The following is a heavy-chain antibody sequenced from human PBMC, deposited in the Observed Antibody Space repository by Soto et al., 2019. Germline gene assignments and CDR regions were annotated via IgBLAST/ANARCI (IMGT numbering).Heavy chain of an antibody. CDR2: TKQDGGET. D-gene: IGHD1-1*01. CDR1: GFTFSNFW. CDR3: ARARAWKEGMDV. Sequence: GGSLRLSCTASGFTFSNFWMNWVRQTPGKGLEWVANTKQDGGETYFADSVKGRFTISRDNAKNSVSLQMNSLRAEDTAVYYCARARAWKEGMDVWGQGTMVTVSS. J-gene: IGHJ6*02. V-gene: IGHV3-7*03.